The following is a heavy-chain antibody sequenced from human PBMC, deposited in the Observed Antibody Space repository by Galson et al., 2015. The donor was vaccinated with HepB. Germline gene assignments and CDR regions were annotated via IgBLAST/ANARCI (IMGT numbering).Heavy chain of an antibody. CDR1: GFTFSGSA. Sequence: SLRLSCAASGFTFSGSAMHWVRQASGKGLEWVGRIRSKANSYATAYAASVKGRFTISRDNSKNTAYLQMNSLKTEDTAVYYCTSTHPLGYCSSTSCYRTNAFDIWGQGTMVTVSS. J-gene: IGHJ3*02. D-gene: IGHD2-2*01. CDR2: IRSKANSYAT. V-gene: IGHV3-73*01. CDR3: TSTHPLGYCSSTSCYRTNAFDI.